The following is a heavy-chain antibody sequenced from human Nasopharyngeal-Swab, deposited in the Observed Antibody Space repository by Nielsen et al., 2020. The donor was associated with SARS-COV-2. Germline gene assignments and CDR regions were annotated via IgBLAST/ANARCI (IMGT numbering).Heavy chain of an antibody. D-gene: IGHD2-21*01. J-gene: IGHJ6*03. CDR2: ISVNGAST. CDR3: AKRVARKYYYMDV. Sequence: GGSLRLSCAASEFTFSSYAMTWFPQAPGKGLEWVSSISVNGASTYYAGYLKGRFTISRDNSRNTLYLQLNSLRAEYTAIYYCAKRVARKYYYMDVWGKGTTVTVSS. CDR1: EFTFSSYA. V-gene: IGHV3-23*01.